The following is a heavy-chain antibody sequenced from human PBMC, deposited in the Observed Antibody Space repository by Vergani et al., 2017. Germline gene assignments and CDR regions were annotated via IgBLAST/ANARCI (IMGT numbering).Heavy chain of an antibody. V-gene: IGHV1-69*04. J-gene: IGHJ4*02. D-gene: IGHD3-3*01. CDR2: VTPLFGRP. CDR3: ARGTSGYLPN. Sequence: QVQLVQSGAEVRTPGSSVKVSCRASGGTFGTYTINWVRQAPGQGLQWMGRVTPLFGRPDFAQEFKGRVTMTADKDTSTAFMELASLTSDDTAVYFCARGTSGYLPNCGQGTLVSVSS. CDR1: GGTFGTYT.